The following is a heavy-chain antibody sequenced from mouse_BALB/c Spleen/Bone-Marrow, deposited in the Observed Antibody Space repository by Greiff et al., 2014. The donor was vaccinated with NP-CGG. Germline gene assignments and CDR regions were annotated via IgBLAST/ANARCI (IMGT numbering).Heavy chain of an antibody. CDR2: IWGGGNT. Sequence: VQLQESGPGLVAPSQSLSITCTVSGFSLSRYSIHWVRQPPGEGLEWLGVIWGGGNTDYNSALKARLSISKANTKSQVFLKMNRLQTDDTAMYYCARFITTGTMDYWGQGTSVTVSS. CDR1: GFSLSRYS. CDR3: ARFITTGTMDY. D-gene: IGHD1-1*01. V-gene: IGHV2-6-4*01. J-gene: IGHJ4*01.